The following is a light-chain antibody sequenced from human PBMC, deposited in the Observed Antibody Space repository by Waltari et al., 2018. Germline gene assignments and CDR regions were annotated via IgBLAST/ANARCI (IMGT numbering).Light chain of an antibody. CDR3: SSYTSRSTFVI. J-gene: IGLJ2*01. CDR1: SRDVGGFNY. V-gene: IGLV2-14*03. Sequence: QSALTQPASVSGSPGQSITISCTGTSRDVGGFNYVSLYQQYPGKAPKLMIYDVTDRPSGVSNRFSGSKSGNTASLTISGLQAEDEGDYHCSSYTSRSTFVIFGGGTKLTVL. CDR2: DVT.